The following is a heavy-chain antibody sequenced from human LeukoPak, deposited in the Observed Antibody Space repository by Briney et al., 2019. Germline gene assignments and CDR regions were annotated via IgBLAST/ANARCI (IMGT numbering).Heavy chain of an antibody. CDR2: ISYDGSNK. Sequence: GGSLRLSCAASGFTFSSYAMHWVRQAPGKGLEWVAVISYDGSNKYYADSVKGRFTISRDNSKNTLYLQMNSLRAEDTAVYYCAKDYRVYGVVVPAAIGLPDYRGQGTLVTVSS. D-gene: IGHD2-2*01. J-gene: IGHJ4*02. CDR3: AKDYRVYGVVVPAAIGLPDY. CDR1: GFTFSSYA. V-gene: IGHV3-30-3*01.